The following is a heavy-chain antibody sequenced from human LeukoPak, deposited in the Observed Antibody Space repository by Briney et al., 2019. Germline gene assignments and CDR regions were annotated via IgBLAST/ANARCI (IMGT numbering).Heavy chain of an antibody. J-gene: IGHJ4*02. CDR1: GFIFGDYA. Sequence: GGSLRLSCAASGFIFGDYAMHWVRQAPGKGLEWVSFIRGDGRTTSYAGSVKGRFTISRDNSKSSLYLQMSSLRGEDTAMYYCAKDAVAGTWLHYWGQGTLVTVSS. D-gene: IGHD6-19*01. CDR3: AKDAVAGTWLHY. CDR2: IRGDGRTT. V-gene: IGHV3-43*02.